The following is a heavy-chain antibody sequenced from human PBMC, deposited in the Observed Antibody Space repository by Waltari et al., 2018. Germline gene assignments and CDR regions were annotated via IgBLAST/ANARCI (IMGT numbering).Heavy chain of an antibody. Sequence: QVQLQDPGPGLVKPSGTLSLTCAVYGYSISRGSYWGWICPPTGKGLEWIWSIYHSGSTYYNPSLKSRVTISVDTSKNQFSLKLSSVTAADTAVYYCARDPAYCTNGVCYFDYWGQGTLVTVSS. J-gene: IGHJ4*02. CDR3: ARDPAYCTNGVCYFDY. V-gene: IGHV4-38-2*02. CDR1: GYSISRGSY. D-gene: IGHD2-8*01. CDR2: IYHSGST.